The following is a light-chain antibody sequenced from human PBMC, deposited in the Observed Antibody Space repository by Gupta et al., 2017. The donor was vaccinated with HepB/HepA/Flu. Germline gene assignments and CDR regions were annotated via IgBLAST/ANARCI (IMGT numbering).Light chain of an antibody. CDR3: TSFRSGSTLVI. CDR1: SSDVGGYNS. Sequence: QSGLTQPASVSGSPGQSITISCTGTSSDVGGYNSVSWYQQYPGRAPKLLIYDVSNRPSGVSNRFSGSKTGNSASLTISGLQAEDEAVYYFTSFRSGSTLVIFGGGTELTVL. CDR2: DVS. V-gene: IGLV2-14*03. J-gene: IGLJ2*01.